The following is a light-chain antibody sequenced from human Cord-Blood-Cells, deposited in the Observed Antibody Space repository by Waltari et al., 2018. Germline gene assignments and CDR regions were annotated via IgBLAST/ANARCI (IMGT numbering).Light chain of an antibody. Sequence: QSALTQPASVSGSPGQSITISCTGTSSDVGGYNHVSWYQQHPGKAPKLMIYDVSKRPSGVSNRFSGSKSGNTASLTISGLQAEDEADYYCSSYTSSSTFGVFGTGTKVTVL. CDR2: DVS. CDR3: SSYTSSSTFGV. V-gene: IGLV2-14*01. J-gene: IGLJ1*01. CDR1: SSDVGGYNH.